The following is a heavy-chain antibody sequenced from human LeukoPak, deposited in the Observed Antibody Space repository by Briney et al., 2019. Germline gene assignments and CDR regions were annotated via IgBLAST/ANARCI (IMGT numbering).Heavy chain of an antibody. CDR1: GGTFSSYA. V-gene: IGHV1-69*13. J-gene: IGHJ4*02. CDR3: ARGEVPPHYFDY. Sequence: SVKVSCKASGGTFSSYAISWVRQAPGQGLEWVGGIILIFGTANYAQKFQGRVTITADESTNTAYMELSSLRSEDTAVYYCARGEVPPHYFDYRGQGTLVTVSS. CDR2: IILIFGTA.